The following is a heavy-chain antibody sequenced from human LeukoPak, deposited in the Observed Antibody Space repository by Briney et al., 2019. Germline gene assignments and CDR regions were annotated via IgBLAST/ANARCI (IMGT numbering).Heavy chain of an antibody. CDR3: ARQDTAMVSFEY. Sequence: SETLSLTCTVSGGSISSSSYYWGWIRQPPGKGLEWIGSIYYSGSTYYNPSLKSRVTISVDTSKNQFYLKLSSVTAADTAVYYCARQDTAMVSFEYWGQGTLVTVSS. V-gene: IGHV4-39*01. CDR2: IYYSGST. D-gene: IGHD5-18*01. J-gene: IGHJ4*02. CDR1: GGSISSSSYY.